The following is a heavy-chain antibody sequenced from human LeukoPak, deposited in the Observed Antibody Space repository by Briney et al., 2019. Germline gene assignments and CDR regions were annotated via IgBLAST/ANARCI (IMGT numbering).Heavy chain of an antibody. V-gene: IGHV4-61*08. CDR3: ARTQSQSGSYRYYFGY. D-gene: IGHD1-26*01. CDR1: GGSVGSAGYY. J-gene: IGHJ4*02. Sequence: SETLSLTCTVSGGSVGSAGYYWSWVRQPPGGGLEWIGYIYYIRNTNYNPSLKSRVTMSLDPSKNQFSLKLNSVTAADTAVYYCARTQSQSGSYRYYFGYWGQGTLVTVSS. CDR2: IYYIRNT.